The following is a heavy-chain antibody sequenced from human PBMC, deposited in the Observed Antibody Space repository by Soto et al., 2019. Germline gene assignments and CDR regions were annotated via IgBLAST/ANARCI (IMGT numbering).Heavy chain of an antibody. D-gene: IGHD3-22*01. Sequence: QVQLVQSGAEEKKPGASVRVSCTASGYTFSSNAIHWVRQAPGQRLEWMGWINAGYGNTKYSQKLQGRLTITRDTSASTAYMELSSLRSEDTAVYYCARIVYDSSGYNRHFDYWGQGTLVTVSS. J-gene: IGHJ4*02. V-gene: IGHV1-3*05. CDR3: ARIVYDSSGYNRHFDY. CDR1: GYTFSSNA. CDR2: INAGYGNT.